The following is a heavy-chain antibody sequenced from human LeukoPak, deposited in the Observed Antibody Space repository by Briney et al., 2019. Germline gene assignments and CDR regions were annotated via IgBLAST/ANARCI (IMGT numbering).Heavy chain of an antibody. CDR2: IRSKANSYAT. J-gene: IGHJ6*03. Sequence: SGGSLRPSCAASGFTFSGSAMHWVRQASGKGLEWVGRIRSKANSYATAYAASVKGRFTISRDDSKNTAYLQMNSLKTEDTAVYYCTRPLNGGSSGWYNYYYMDVWGKGTTVTVSS. V-gene: IGHV3-73*01. CDR1: GFTFSGSA. D-gene: IGHD6-19*01. CDR3: TRPLNGGSSGWYNYYYMDV.